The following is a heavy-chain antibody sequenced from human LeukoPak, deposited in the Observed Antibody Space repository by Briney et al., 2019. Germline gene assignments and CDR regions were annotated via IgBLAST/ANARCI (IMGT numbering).Heavy chain of an antibody. D-gene: IGHD3-10*01. CDR1: GYSISSGYY. V-gene: IGHV4-38-2*02. J-gene: IGHJ5*02. Sequence: SETLSLTCTVSGYSISSGYYWGWIRQPPGKGLEWIGSIYHSGSTYYNPSLKSRVTTSVDTSKNQFSLKLSSVTAADTAVYYCARDLLYGSGFDPWGQGTLVTVSS. CDR2: IYHSGST. CDR3: ARDLLYGSGFDP.